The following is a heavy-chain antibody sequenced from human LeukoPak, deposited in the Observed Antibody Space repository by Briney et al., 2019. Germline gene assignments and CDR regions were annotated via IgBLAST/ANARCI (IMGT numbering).Heavy chain of an antibody. J-gene: IGHJ4*02. CDR3: GRGWSNGWYVVGY. Sequence: GGSLRLSCAASGFTFTSFGMHWVRQAPGKGLEWVAIIWYDGSNTHYADSVKGRFTISRDNSNNTLYLQMNSLRAEDTAVYYCGRGWSNGWYVVGYWGQGTLVTVSS. CDR1: GFTFTSFG. D-gene: IGHD6-19*01. CDR2: IWYDGSNT. V-gene: IGHV3-33*01.